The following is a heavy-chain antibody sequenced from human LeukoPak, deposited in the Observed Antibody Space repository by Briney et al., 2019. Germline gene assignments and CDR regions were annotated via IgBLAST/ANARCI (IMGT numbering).Heavy chain of an antibody. V-gene: IGHV3-48*01. CDR2: ISSSSSTI. J-gene: IGHJ4*02. CDR3: ARDRDRHFDY. D-gene: IGHD3-10*01. CDR1: GFTFSSYS. Sequence: NPGGSLRLSCAASGFTFSSYSMNWVRQAPGKGLEWVSYISSSSSTIYYADSVKGRFTISRDNAKNSLYLQMNSLRAEDTAVYYCARDRDRHFDYWGQGTLVTVSS.